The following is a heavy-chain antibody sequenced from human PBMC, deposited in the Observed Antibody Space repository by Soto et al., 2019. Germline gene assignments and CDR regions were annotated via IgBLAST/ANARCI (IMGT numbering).Heavy chain of an antibody. CDR2: ISYDGDYR. Sequence: HVQLVESGGGVVQPGRSLRLSCAASGFTFSSYGMHWVRQAPGKGLEWVALISYDGDYRYYADSVKGRFTISRDNTKNTVFLQMKGLRTEDTALYYCAKKSPYFYAVDVWGLGTPVTVSS. CDR3: AKKSPYFYAVDV. V-gene: IGHV3-30*18. CDR1: GFTFSSYG. J-gene: IGHJ6*02.